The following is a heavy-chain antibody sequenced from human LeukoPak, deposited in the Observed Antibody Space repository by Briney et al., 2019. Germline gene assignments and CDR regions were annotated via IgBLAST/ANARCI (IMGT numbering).Heavy chain of an antibody. D-gene: IGHD1-26*01. J-gene: IGHJ3*02. CDR3: ARGDFPIVGATTWGAFDI. V-gene: IGHV3-9*03. CDR1: GFTFDDYA. CDR2: ISWNSGSI. Sequence: GRSLRLSCAASGFTFDDYAMHWVRQAPGKGLEWVSGISWNSGSIGYADSVKGRFTISRDNAKNSLYLQMNSLRAEDMALYYCARGDFPIVGATTWGAFDIWGQGTMVTVSS.